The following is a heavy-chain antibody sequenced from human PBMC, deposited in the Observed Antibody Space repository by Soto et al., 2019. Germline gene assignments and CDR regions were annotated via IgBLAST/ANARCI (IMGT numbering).Heavy chain of an antibody. CDR2: ISYDGSNK. Sequence: GGSLRLSCAAPGFTFSSYGMHWVRQAPGKGLEWVAVISYDGSNKYYADSVKGRFTISRDNSKNTLYLQMNSLRAEDTAVYYCAKADGSGSYYKQWGQGTLVTVSS. D-gene: IGHD3-10*01. V-gene: IGHV3-30*18. CDR3: AKADGSGSYYKQ. J-gene: IGHJ4*02. CDR1: GFTFSSYG.